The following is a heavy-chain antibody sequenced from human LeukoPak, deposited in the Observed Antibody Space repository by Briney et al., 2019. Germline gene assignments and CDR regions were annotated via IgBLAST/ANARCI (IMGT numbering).Heavy chain of an antibody. CDR3: ASQRGYSYGSYYFDY. CDR2: IYYSGST. V-gene: IGHV4-59*01. CDR1: GGSISSYY. J-gene: IGHJ4*02. D-gene: IGHD5-18*01. Sequence: SETLSLTCTVSGGSISSYYWSWIRQPPGKGLEWIGYIYYSGSTNYNPSLKSRVTISIDTSKNQFSLNLNSVTAADTAVYYCASQRGYSYGSYYFDYWGQGTLVTVSS.